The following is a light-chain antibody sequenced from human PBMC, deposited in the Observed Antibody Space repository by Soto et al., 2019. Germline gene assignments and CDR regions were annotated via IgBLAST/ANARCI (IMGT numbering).Light chain of an antibody. Sequence: EIVMTQSPATLSVSPGARAPLSCRASQSVSTYLAWYQQKPGQAPRLLIYDSSNRVTGIPARFSGSGSGTDFTLTISSLEPEDFAVYYCQERSTWPPHFGQGARLEIK. V-gene: IGKV3-11*01. CDR1: QSVSTY. CDR2: DSS. CDR3: QERSTWPPH. J-gene: IGKJ5*01.